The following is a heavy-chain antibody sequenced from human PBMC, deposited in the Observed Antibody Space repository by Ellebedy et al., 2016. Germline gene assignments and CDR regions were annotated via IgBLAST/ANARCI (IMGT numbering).Heavy chain of an antibody. CDR3: ARFTSSEAFDV. CDR1: GYSFTSYW. J-gene: IGHJ3*01. V-gene: IGHV5-51*01. CDR2: IYPGESDI. Sequence: GESLKISXKGSGYSFTSYWIGWVRQRPGKGLEWMGMIYPGESDIRYSPSFEGQVTISADHSIRTAYVQWRSLKASDSAMYFCARFTSSEAFDVWGQGTMVTVSS. D-gene: IGHD3-10*01.